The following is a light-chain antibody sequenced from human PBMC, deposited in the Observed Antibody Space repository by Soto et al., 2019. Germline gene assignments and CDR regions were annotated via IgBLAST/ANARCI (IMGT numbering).Light chain of an antibody. CDR3: SSYTSRDTVI. V-gene: IGLV2-14*01. CDR2: EIS. Sequence: QSALTQPASVSGYPGQSITISCSGTSSDVGAYDHVSWYQQYPGKAPKFIIFEISNRPSGISSRFSGSRSGNTASLTISRLQAEDEAYYYCSSYTSRDTVIFGGGTKVTVL. J-gene: IGLJ2*01. CDR1: SSDVGAYDH.